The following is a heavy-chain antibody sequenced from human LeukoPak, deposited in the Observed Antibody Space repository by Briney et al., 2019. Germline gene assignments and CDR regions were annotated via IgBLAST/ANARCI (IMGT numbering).Heavy chain of an antibody. CDR1: GFTFSNAW. V-gene: IGHV3-23*01. D-gene: IGHD5-12*01. Sequence: GGSLRLSCAASGFTFSNAWMSWVRQAPGKGLEWVSAISGSGGSTYYADSVKGRFTISRDNSKNTLYLQMNSLRAEDTAVYYCAKSQVATSLTYYFDYWGQGTLVTVSS. CDR2: ISGSGGST. CDR3: AKSQVATSLTYYFDY. J-gene: IGHJ4*02.